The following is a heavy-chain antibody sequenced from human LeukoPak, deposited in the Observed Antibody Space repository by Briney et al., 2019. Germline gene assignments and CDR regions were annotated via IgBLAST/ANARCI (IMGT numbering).Heavy chain of an antibody. CDR2: ISYDGSNK. CDR1: GFTFSSYA. V-gene: IGHV3-30-3*01. Sequence: GGSLRLSCAASGFTFSSYAMHWVRQAPGKGLEWVAVISYDGSNKYYADSVKGRFTISRDNSKNTLYLQMNSLRAEDTAVYYCAKDWDSSSWYYYFDYWGQGTLVTVSS. D-gene: IGHD6-13*01. J-gene: IGHJ4*02. CDR3: AKDWDSSSWYYYFDY.